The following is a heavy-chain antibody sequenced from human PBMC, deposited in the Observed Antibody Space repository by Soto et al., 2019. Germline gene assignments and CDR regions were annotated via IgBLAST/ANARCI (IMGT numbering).Heavy chain of an antibody. Sequence: EVQLEESGGGLVQPGGSLRLSCAASGLGVSNNYIRWVRHGPGKGLEWVSVIYRGGDTYYADSVQGRFTISRDNSKNTVYLQMNNLKDDDTAVYYCACCHWTGPNDYWGQGTLVTVS. D-gene: IGHD1-1*01. V-gene: IGHV3-66*01. CDR2: IYRGGDT. CDR1: GLGVSNNY. J-gene: IGHJ4*02. CDR3: ACCHWTGPNDY.